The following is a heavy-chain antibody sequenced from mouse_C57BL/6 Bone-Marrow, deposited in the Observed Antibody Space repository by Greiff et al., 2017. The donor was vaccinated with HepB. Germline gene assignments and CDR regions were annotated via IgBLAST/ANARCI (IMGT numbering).Heavy chain of an antibody. V-gene: IGHV5-4*01. CDR1: GFTFSSYA. D-gene: IGHD2-4*01. J-gene: IGHJ1*03. CDR3: ARYDSWYFDV. Sequence: EVHLVESGGGLVKPGGSLKLSCAASGFTFSSYAMSWVRQTPEKRLEWVATISDGGSYTYYPDNVKGRFTISRDNAKNNLYLQMSHLKSDDTAMYYCARYDSWYFDVWGTGTTVTVSS. CDR2: ISDGGSYT.